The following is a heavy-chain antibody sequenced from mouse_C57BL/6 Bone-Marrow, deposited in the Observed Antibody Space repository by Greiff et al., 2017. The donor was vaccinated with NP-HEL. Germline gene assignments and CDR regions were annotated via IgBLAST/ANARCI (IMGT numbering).Heavy chain of an antibody. CDR2: IDPETGGT. D-gene: IGHD2-1*01. V-gene: IGHV1-15*01. J-gene: IGHJ2*01. CDR3: TIYGNYDY. Sequence: VKLQESGAELVRPGASVTLSCKASGYTFTDYEMHWVKQTPVHGLEWIGAIDPETGGTAYNQKFKGKAILTADKSSSTAYMELRSLTSEDSAVYYCTIYGNYDYWGQGTTLTVSS. CDR1: GYTFTDYE.